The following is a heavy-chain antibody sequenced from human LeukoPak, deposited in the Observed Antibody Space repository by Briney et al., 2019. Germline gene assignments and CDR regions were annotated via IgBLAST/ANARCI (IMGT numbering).Heavy chain of an antibody. D-gene: IGHD6-13*01. J-gene: IGHJ4*02. CDR3: ARNGRNIAATGYYFHY. CDR1: GFPFSDYA. V-gene: IGHV3-23*01. Sequence: PGGSLRLSCTVSGFPFSDYAISWVRQAPGKGLEWLSSFSGSGAGTYYADSVKGRFTISRDNSKNTPYVQMNNLRVEDTAVYYCARNGRNIAATGYYFHYWGQGTLITVSS. CDR2: FSGSGAGT.